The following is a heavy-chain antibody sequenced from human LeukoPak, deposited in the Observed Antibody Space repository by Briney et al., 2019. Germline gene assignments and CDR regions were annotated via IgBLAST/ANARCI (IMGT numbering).Heavy chain of an antibody. CDR1: GDSNTNSLYY. D-gene: IGHD6-13*01. Sequence: PSETLSLTCTVSGDSNTNSLYYWGWVRQPPGKGLEWIGYIYYSGSTNYNPSLNSRVTISVDTSMNQFSLKVTSVTAADTAVYYCARGSSRFDCWGQGTLVTVSS. CDR2: IYYSGST. J-gene: IGHJ4*02. V-gene: IGHV4-61*05. CDR3: ARGSSRFDC.